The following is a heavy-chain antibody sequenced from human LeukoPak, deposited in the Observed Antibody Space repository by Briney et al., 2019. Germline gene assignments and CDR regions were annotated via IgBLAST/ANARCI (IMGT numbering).Heavy chain of an antibody. Sequence: PGGSQRLSCAASGFIFNSYWMNWLRQAPGKGLEWVANVDQDGSEKYYVGSVEGRFTISRDNAKNSLYLQMNSLRVEDTAVYYCARGWASSRRKAFDIWGQGTIVTVSS. CDR3: ARGWASSRRKAFDI. D-gene: IGHD3-16*01. V-gene: IGHV3-7*03. CDR1: GFIFNSYW. J-gene: IGHJ3*02. CDR2: VDQDGSEK.